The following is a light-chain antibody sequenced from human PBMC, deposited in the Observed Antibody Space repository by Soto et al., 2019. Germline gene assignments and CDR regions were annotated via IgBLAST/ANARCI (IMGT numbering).Light chain of an antibody. CDR1: QSVFYSSKSKNS. V-gene: IGKV4-1*01. Sequence: DIVMTQSPDSLAVSPGERATITCKSSQSVFYSSKSKNSVAWYQQKPGQPPKLLIYWASSRKTGVPDGFSGSGSGKDFTLTISGLRAEDVAVYYCQQYYNIPWTFGQGTKVEVK. CDR2: WAS. J-gene: IGKJ1*01. CDR3: QQYYNIPWT.